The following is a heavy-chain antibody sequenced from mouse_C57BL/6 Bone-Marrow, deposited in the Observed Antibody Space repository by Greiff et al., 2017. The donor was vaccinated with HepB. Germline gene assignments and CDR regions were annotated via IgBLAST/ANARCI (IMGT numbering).Heavy chain of an antibody. CDR1: GYTFTDYY. V-gene: IGHV1-26*01. CDR3: ASLITTHFDV. Sequence: EVQLQQSGPELVKPGASVKISCKASGYTFTDYYMNWVKQSHGKSLEWIGDINPNNGGTSYNQKFKGKATLTVDKSSSTAYMELRSLTSEDSAVYYCASLITTHFDVWGTGTTVTVSS. J-gene: IGHJ1*03. D-gene: IGHD1-1*01. CDR2: INPNNGGT.